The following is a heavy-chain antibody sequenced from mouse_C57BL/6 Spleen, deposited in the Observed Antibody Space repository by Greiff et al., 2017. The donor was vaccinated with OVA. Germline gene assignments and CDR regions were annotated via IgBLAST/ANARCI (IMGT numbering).Heavy chain of an antibody. CDR2: ISYDGSN. J-gene: IGHJ2*01. V-gene: IGHV3-6*01. Sequence: EVHLVESGPGLVKPSQSLSLTCSVTGYSITSGYYWNWIRQFPGNKLEWMGYISYDGSNNYNPSLKNRISITRDTSKNQFFLKLNSVTTEDTATYYCAREWGFDYWGQGATLTVAS. CDR3: AREWGFDY. CDR1: GYSITSGYY.